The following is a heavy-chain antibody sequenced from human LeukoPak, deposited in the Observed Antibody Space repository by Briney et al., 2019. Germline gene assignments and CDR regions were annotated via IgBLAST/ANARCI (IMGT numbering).Heavy chain of an antibody. D-gene: IGHD6-13*01. CDR2: IYTSGST. V-gene: IGHV4-4*07. CDR3: AREGKRIAAAAPLALDY. CDR1: GGSISSYY. Sequence: SETLSLTCTVSGGSISSYYWSWIRQPAGKGLEWIGRIYTSGSTNYNPSLKSRVTISVDTSKNQFSLKLSSVTAADTAVYYCAREGKRIAAAAPLALDYWGQGTLVTVSS. J-gene: IGHJ4*02.